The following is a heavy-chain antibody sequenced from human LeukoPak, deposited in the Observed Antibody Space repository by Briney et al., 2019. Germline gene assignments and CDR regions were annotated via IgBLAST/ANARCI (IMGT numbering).Heavy chain of an antibody. Sequence: GGSLRLSSAASGFTFSNYGMHWVRQAPGKGLEWVAVISYDGSNKYYGDSVKGRFTISRDKSKNTLYLQMNSLRAEDTAVYYCARGSHDGYGLGSYLDYWGQGTLVTVSS. J-gene: IGHJ4*02. CDR1: GFTFSNYG. D-gene: IGHD3-10*01. CDR2: ISYDGSNK. V-gene: IGHV3-30*03. CDR3: ARGSHDGYGLGSYLDY.